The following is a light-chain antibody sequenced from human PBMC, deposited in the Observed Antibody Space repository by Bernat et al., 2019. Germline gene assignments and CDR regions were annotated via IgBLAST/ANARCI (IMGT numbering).Light chain of an antibody. Sequence: EIVLTQSPGTLSLSPGERATLSCRASQSVSSSYLAWYQQKPGQAPRLLIYGASSRATGIPDRFSGSGSGTDFTLTMSRLEPEDFAVYYCQQYGSSLRGTFGQGTRLEIK. CDR2: GAS. J-gene: IGKJ5*01. CDR3: QQYGSSLRGT. CDR1: QSVSSSY. V-gene: IGKV3-20*01.